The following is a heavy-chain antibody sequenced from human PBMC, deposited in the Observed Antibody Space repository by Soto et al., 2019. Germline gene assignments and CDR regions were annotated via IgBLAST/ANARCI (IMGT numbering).Heavy chain of an antibody. Sequence: QVQLVQSGAEVKEPGASVNVSCKTSGYTFPNYALNWVRQAPGQRLEWMGWINAGNGNTKYSQNFQGRVTITRDTSANTAYVELSSLRSEDTGVYFCARGRATSLYYGMDVWGQGTTVIVSS. CDR3: ARGRATSLYYGMDV. CDR2: INAGNGNT. V-gene: IGHV1-3*01. J-gene: IGHJ6*02. CDR1: GYTFPNYA.